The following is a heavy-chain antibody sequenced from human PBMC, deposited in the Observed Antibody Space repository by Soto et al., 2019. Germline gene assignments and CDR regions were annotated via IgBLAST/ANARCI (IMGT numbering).Heavy chain of an antibody. V-gene: IGHV1-69*01. CDR2: IIPIFGTA. CDR1: GGTFSSYA. J-gene: IGHJ3*02. CDR3: ARIVGSRSFQGAFDN. D-gene: IGHD6-13*01. Sequence: QVQLVQSGAEVKKPGSSVKLSCKASGGTFSSYAISWVRQAPGQGLEWMGGIIPIFGTANYAQKFQGRVTITADESTSTAYMEMSSLRSEDTAVYYCARIVGSRSFQGAFDNWGQGTMVTVSS.